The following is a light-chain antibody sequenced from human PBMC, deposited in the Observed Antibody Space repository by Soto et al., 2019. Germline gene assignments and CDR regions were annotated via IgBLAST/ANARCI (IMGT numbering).Light chain of an antibody. CDR3: SSYTSSSTPSAV. Sequence: QSVLTQPASVSGSPGQSITISCTGTSSDVGAHDFVSWYQHHPGKAPKLMFYDVSHRPSGVSIRFSGSKSGNTASLTISGLQAEDEADYYCSSYTSSSTPSAVFGGGTKLTVL. J-gene: IGLJ2*01. CDR1: SSDVGAHDF. CDR2: DVS. V-gene: IGLV2-14*01.